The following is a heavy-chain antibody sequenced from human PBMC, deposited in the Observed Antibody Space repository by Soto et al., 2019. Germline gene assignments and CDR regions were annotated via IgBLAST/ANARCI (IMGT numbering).Heavy chain of an antibody. V-gene: IGHV4-30-2*01. CDR1: GCSISSGGYS. J-gene: IGHJ5*02. CDR2: IYHSGST. D-gene: IGHD3-22*01. Sequence: SETLSLTCAVSGCSISSGGYSWSWIRQPPGKGLEWIGYIYHSGSTYYNPSLKSRVTISVDRSKNRFSLKLSSVTAADTAVYYCATYYSDWFDPWGQGTLVTVSS. CDR3: ATYYSDWFDP.